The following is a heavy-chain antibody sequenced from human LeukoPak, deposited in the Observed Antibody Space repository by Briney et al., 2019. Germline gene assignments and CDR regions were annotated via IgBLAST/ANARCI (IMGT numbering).Heavy chain of an antibody. CDR2: IYYSGST. Sequence: SETLSLTCTVSGGSISSYYWSWIRQPPGKGLEWIGYIYYSGSTNYNPSLKSRVTISVDTSKNQFSLKLSSVAAADTAVYYCARLSSSWPFDYWGQGTLVTVSS. CDR3: ARLSSSWPFDY. D-gene: IGHD6-13*01. CDR1: GGSISSYY. J-gene: IGHJ4*02. V-gene: IGHV4-59*08.